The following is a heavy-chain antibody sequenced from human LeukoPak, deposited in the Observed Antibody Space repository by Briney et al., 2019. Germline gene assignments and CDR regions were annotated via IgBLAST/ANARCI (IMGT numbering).Heavy chain of an antibody. Sequence: ASVKVSCKASGYTFTSYGISWVRQAPGQGLEWMGWISAYNGNTNYAQKLQGRVTMTTDTSTSTAYMELSRLRSDDTAVYYCARDIVVVVAAENWFDPWGQGTLVTVSS. CDR3: ARDIVVVVAAENWFDP. V-gene: IGHV1-18*04. CDR1: GYTFTSYG. D-gene: IGHD2-15*01. CDR2: ISAYNGNT. J-gene: IGHJ5*02.